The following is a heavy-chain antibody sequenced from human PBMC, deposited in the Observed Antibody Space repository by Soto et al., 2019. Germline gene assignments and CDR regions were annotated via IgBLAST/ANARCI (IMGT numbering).Heavy chain of an antibody. CDR3: ARGGRFMITFGGVPWFDP. Sequence: QVQLQQWGAGLLKPSETLSLTCAVYGGSFSGYYWSWIRQPPGKGLEWIGEINHSGSTNYNPSLKRRVTISVDTSKNQFSLKLSSVTAADTAVYYCARGGRFMITFGGVPWFDPWGQGTLVTVSS. J-gene: IGHJ5*02. D-gene: IGHD3-16*01. CDR2: INHSGST. CDR1: GGSFSGYY. V-gene: IGHV4-34*01.